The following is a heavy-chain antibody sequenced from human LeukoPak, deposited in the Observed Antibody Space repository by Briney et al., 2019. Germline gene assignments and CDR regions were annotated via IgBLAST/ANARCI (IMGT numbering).Heavy chain of an antibody. V-gene: IGHV4-30-4*08. CDR3: ARDRGTGTRFGP. CDR2: IYYSGST. CDR1: GGSISSGDYY. D-gene: IGHD1-1*01. Sequence: SQTLSLTCTVSGGSISSGDYYWSWIRQPPGKGLEWIGYIYYSGSTYYNPSLKSRVTISVDTSKNQFSLKLSSVTAADTAVYYCARDRGTGTRFGPWGQGTLVTVSS. J-gene: IGHJ5*02.